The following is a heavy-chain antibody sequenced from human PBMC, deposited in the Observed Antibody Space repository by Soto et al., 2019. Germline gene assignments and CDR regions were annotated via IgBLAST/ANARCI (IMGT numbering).Heavy chain of an antibody. CDR2: ISWNSGSI. Sequence: EVQLVESGGGLVQPGRSLRLSCAASGFTFDDYAMHWVRQAPGKGLEWVSGISWNSGSIGYADSVKGRFTISRDNAKNSLNLQMNSLRAEDTALYYCAKDGSSSYTFFDYWGQGTLVTVSS. V-gene: IGHV3-9*01. CDR3: AKDGSSSYTFFDY. D-gene: IGHD6-6*01. J-gene: IGHJ4*02. CDR1: GFTFDDYA.